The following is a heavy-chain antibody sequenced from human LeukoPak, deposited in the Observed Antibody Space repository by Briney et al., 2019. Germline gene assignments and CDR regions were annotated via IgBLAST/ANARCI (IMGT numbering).Heavy chain of an antibody. CDR1: GFTFSSYA. D-gene: IGHD6-13*01. CDR3: ARQDSSSYDY. V-gene: IGHV3-30-3*01. CDR2: ISYDGSNK. Sequence: PGGSLRLSCAASGFTFSSYAMSWVRQAPGKGLEWVAVISYDGSNKYYADSVKGRFTISRDNSKNTLYLQMNSLRAEDTAVYYCARQDSSSYDYWGQGTLVTVSS. J-gene: IGHJ4*02.